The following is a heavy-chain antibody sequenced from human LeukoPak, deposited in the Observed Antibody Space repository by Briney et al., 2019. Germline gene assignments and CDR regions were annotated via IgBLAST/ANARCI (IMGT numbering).Heavy chain of an antibody. Sequence: GTLRLSCAASGFTFSSYWMSWVRQPPGKGLEWIGEINHSGSTNSNPSLKSRVTISVDTSKNQFSLKLSSVTAADTAMYYCARRLLGYCSGGSCYSGYFQHWGQGTLVTVSS. J-gene: IGHJ1*01. CDR3: ARRLLGYCSGGSCYSGYFQH. CDR2: INHSGST. V-gene: IGHV4-34*01. CDR1: GFTFSSYW. D-gene: IGHD2-15*01.